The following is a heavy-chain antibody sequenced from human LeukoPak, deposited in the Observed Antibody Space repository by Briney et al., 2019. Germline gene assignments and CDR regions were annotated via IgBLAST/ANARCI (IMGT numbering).Heavy chain of an antibody. Sequence: PGGSLRLSCVVSGATFSNAWMNWVRQAPGEGLEWVGRIRSNSDGGTPDYAAPVKGRFIISREDSRKTVYLQMNSLKTEDTAVYFCTTKVRRGDFDVWGQGTLVTVSP. CDR3: TTKVRRGDFDV. J-gene: IGHJ4*02. D-gene: IGHD3-10*01. CDR2: IRSNSDGGTP. V-gene: IGHV3-15*07. CDR1: GATFSNAW.